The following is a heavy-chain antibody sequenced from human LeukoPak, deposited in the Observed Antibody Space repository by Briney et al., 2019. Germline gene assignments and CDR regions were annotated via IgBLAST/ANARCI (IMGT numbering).Heavy chain of an antibody. J-gene: IGHJ4*02. CDR1: GGSISSYY. CDR3: AREGYRYGSQFDY. V-gene: IGHV4-59*01. D-gene: IGHD5-18*01. CDR2: IYNSGTT. Sequence: PAETLSLTCSGSGGSISSYYWSWIRQSPGKGREGIGYIYNSGTTEYNLSLKSRVSLSVDTSNHKFSLQMSSVTAADTAVYYCAREGYRYGSQFDYWGQGTLVSV.